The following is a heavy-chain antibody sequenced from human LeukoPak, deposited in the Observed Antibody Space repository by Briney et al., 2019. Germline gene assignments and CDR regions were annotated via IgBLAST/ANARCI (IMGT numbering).Heavy chain of an antibody. CDR2: ISGSSSYI. D-gene: IGHD1-26*01. Sequence: GGSLRLSCAASGFTFSSYNMNWVRQAPGKGLEWVSSISGSSSYIYYADSVKGRFSISRDNAKNSLYLQMNSLRAEDTAVYYCARDLLGWELHYFDYWGQGTLVSVSS. CDR1: GFTFSSYN. J-gene: IGHJ4*02. CDR3: ARDLLGWELHYFDY. V-gene: IGHV3-21*01.